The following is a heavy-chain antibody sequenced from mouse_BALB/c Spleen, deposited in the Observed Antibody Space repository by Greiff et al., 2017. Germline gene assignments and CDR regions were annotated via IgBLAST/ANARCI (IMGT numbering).Heavy chain of an antibody. J-gene: IGHJ2*01. CDR2: INPNNGGT. CDR1: GYTFTDSN. Sequence: EVQRVESGPELVKPGASVKIPCKASGYTFTDSNMDWVKQSHGKSLEWIGDINPNNGGTIYNQKFKGKATLTVDKSSSTAYMELRSLTSEDTAVYYCARKGPLYFDYWGQGTTLTVSS. CDR3: ARKGPLYFDY. D-gene: IGHD3-3*01. V-gene: IGHV1-18*01.